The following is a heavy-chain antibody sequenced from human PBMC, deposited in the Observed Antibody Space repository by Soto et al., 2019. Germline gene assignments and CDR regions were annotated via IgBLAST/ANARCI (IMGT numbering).Heavy chain of an antibody. D-gene: IGHD3-10*02. CDR2: SSNSGTFT. V-gene: IGHV3-11*05. Sequence: QVQLVESGGGLVKPGGSLRLTCAASGFSISDHYMSWIRQAPGKGLEWVSYSSNSGTFTKYADSVKGRFSISRDNAKNSLYLEINSLSGEDTARYYCARSGDNYNVLDYWGQGSPVTVSS. CDR1: GFSISDHY. CDR3: ARSGDNYNVLDY. J-gene: IGHJ4*02.